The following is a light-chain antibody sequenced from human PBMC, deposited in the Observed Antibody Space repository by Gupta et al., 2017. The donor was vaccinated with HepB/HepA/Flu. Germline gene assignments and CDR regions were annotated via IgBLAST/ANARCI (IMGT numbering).Light chain of an antibody. CDR3: QHKNSCPWT. CDR1: QSVSHR. CDR2: DAS. Sequence: EIVLTQSPATLSVSPGEGFTLSCRASQSVSHRLGWYQQKPVQAPRLLIYDASTRANGIPARFSGSGSGTEFTLAITSRQSEDSAVYYCQHKNSCPWTFGQGTKVEIK. J-gene: IGKJ1*01. V-gene: IGKV3-15*01.